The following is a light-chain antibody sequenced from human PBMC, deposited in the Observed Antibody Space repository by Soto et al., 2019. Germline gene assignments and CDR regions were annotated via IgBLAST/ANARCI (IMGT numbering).Light chain of an antibody. CDR3: QHYRNSPLT. CDR2: GAS. Sequence: VFTKSLSTLSLPPDERATLFCRAGQSVSSSDLAWYQQKPDQAPRLLIYGASSRATGIPDRFSGSGSGTDFTLTISSLEPEDVAVYYCQHYRNSPLTFGGGTKADI. CDR1: QSVSSSD. V-gene: IGKV3-20*01. J-gene: IGKJ4*01.